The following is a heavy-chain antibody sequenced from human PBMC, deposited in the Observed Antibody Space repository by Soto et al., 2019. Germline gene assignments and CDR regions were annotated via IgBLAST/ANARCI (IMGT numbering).Heavy chain of an antibody. J-gene: IGHJ4*02. CDR2: INSEGTTT. V-gene: IGHV3-74*03. CDR1: GFTFSSYW. Sequence: EVQLVESGGGLAQPGGSLRLSCAASGFTFSSYWMHWVRQAPGKGLVWVSRINSEGTTTMYADSVKGRFTLSRDNAKNTLFLQMNSLRAEDTAVYYCGRAPGGTGIVDYWGQGSLVTVSS. D-gene: IGHD7-27*01. CDR3: GRAPGGTGIVDY.